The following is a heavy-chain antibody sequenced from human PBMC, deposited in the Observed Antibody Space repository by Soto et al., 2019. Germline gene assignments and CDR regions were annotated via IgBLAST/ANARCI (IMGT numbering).Heavy chain of an antibody. Sequence: EVQLAESGGGLAQPGGSLRLSCAASXXTLSGYAMDWVRQAPGKGLEYVSGISSNGVGTYYANSVQGRFTISRDNSKNTVYLQMGSLRPEDMAVYYCARRARPDFYYMDVWGKGTTVTVSS. D-gene: IGHD6-6*01. CDR1: XXTLSGYA. CDR2: ISSNGVGT. CDR3: ARRARPDFYYMDV. J-gene: IGHJ6*03. V-gene: IGHV3-64*01.